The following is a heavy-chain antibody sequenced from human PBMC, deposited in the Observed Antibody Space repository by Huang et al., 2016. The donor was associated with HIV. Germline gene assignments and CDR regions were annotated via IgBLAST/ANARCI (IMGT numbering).Heavy chain of an antibody. CDR3: TREYTVAGAFDI. V-gene: IGHV3-30*04. Sequence: QVQLVESGGGVVQPGRSLRLSCAASGFTFTNDAMHWVRQSPSKRLEGWIVVSNDGREKYYADSVKGRFTISRDNFKNALYMQMNRLRPEDTAIYYCTREYTVAGAFDIWGQGTMVTVSS. D-gene: IGHD4-17*01. CDR2: VSNDGREK. CDR1: GFTFTNDA. J-gene: IGHJ3*02.